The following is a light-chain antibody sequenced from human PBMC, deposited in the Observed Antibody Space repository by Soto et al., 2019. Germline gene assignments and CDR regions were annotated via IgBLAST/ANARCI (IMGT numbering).Light chain of an antibody. CDR1: QSVRSW. V-gene: IGKV1-5*01. Sequence: DIKMTQSPASLSASVGERVTITCRASQSVRSWLAWYQQKPGKAPKVLIFDASNLGSGVPSRFSGSGSGTEFTLTISSLQPDDFATYYCQQYNTYWAFGQGTKVDI. J-gene: IGKJ1*01. CDR3: QQYNTYWA. CDR2: DAS.